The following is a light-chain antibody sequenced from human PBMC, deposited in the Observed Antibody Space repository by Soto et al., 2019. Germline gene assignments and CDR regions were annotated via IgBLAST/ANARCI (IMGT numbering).Light chain of an antibody. V-gene: IGLV3-21*02. Sequence: SYELTQPPSVSVAPGQTARITCGGNNIGSKSVHWYQQKPGQAPVLVVYDDSDRPSGIPERFSGSNSGNTAYLTISGLQVEDEAEYFCFSFTTTSTHVFGTGTKVTVL. CDR3: FSFTTTSTHV. CDR1: NIGSKS. J-gene: IGLJ1*01. CDR2: DDS.